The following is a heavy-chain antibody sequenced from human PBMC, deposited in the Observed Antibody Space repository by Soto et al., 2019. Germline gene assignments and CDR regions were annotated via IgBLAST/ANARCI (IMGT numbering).Heavy chain of an antibody. CDR3: ERIIRTLAWDGVDV. J-gene: IGHJ6*02. Sequence: QVQLQESGPGLVKASETLSLTCTVSAGSISSYYWGWIRQSPGKGLEWIGYIYNSGSPNYNPSLQRRLTMSVDTSKNQFSLKLSSVTAADTAVYYCERIIRTLAWDGVDVWGQGTRVTV. CDR1: AGSISSYY. V-gene: IGHV4-59*01. CDR2: IYNSGSP. D-gene: IGHD3-10*01.